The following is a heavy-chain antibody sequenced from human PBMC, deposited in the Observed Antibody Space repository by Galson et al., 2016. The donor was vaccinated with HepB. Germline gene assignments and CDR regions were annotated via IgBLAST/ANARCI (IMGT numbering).Heavy chain of an antibody. D-gene: IGHD3-10*01. CDR3: AKDSGVGIWFSPYDR. CDR2: ISGNGDST. J-gene: IGHJ5*02. V-gene: IGHV3-23*01. CDR1: GFTFRNYP. Sequence: SLRLSCAASGFTFRNYPMSWVRQAPGKGLEWVSVISGNGDSTYYTDSVKGRFTISRDNSKNTLYLQMDSLGADDTAVYYCAKDSGVGIWFSPYDRWGQGTLVTVSS.